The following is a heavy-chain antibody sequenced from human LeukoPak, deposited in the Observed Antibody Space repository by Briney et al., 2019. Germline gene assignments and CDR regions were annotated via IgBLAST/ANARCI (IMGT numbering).Heavy chain of an antibody. CDR3: ARGPGGAPMDY. CDR1: GDSISTGGYY. V-gene: IGHV4-31*02. D-gene: IGHD2-2*01. CDR2: IHYSGST. Sequence: SETLSLTCTVSGDSISTGGYYWSWIRQHPGTGLEWIGYIHYSGSTYYNPSLKSRLTISVDTSKNQFSLKLSSVTAADTAVYYCARGPGGAPMDYWGQGTLVTVSS. J-gene: IGHJ4*02.